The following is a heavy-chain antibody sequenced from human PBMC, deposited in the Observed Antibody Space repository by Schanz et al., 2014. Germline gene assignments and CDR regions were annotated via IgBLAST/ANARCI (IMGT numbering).Heavy chain of an antibody. CDR1: GYTFSSYG. CDR3: ARGPSQGYSYGHNIGAYYYGMDV. D-gene: IGHD5-18*01. V-gene: IGHV1-3*01. Sequence: QVHLVQSGAEVKKPGASVKVSCKASGYTFSSYGITWVRQAPGQRLEWMGWINAANGNTRYSQKFQGRVTITRDTSASTASMELSSLRSEDTAVYYCARGPSQGYSYGHNIGAYYYGMDVWGQGTTXTVSS. CDR2: INAANGNT. J-gene: IGHJ6*02.